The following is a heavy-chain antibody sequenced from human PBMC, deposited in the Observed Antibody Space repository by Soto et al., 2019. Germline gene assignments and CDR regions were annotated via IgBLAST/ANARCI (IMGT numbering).Heavy chain of an antibody. J-gene: IGHJ3*02. D-gene: IGHD3-22*01. V-gene: IGHV3-23*01. CDR2: ISGSGGST. CDR1: GFTFSSYA. CDR3: AKRGRKYYYDSSGYYPGAAFDI. Sequence: EVQLLESGGGLVQPGGSLILSCAASGFTFSSYALSWVRQAPGKGLEWVSAISGSGGSTYYAESVKGRFTISRDNSKNPLYLEMNSLRAEDTAVYYCAKRGRKYYYDSSGYYPGAAFDIWGQGTMVTVSS.